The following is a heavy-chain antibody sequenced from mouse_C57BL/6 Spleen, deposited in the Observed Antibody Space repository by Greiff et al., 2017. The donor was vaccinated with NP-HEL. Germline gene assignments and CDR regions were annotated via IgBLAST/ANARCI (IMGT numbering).Heavy chain of an antibody. Sequence: EVQLVESGGGLVKPGGSLKLSCAASGFTFSDYGMHWVRQAPEKGLEWVAYISSGSSTIYYADTVKGRFTISRDNAKNTLFLQMTSLRSEDTAMYYCARAPPDGLYYFDYWGQGTTLTVSS. CDR1: GFTFSDYG. D-gene: IGHD1-2*01. J-gene: IGHJ2*01. V-gene: IGHV5-17*01. CDR3: ARAPPDGLYYFDY. CDR2: ISSGSSTI.